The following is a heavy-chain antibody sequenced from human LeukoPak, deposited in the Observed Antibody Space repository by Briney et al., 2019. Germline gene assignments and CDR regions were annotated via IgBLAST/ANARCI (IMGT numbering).Heavy chain of an antibody. D-gene: IGHD6-13*01. CDR3: ARALSGRTPWYVWLDP. Sequence: ASVKVSCKASGYTFISYYMHWVRQAPGQGLEWMGIINPSGGSTTYAQKFQGRVTMTRDTSTNTVYMELSSLRSGDTAVYYCARALSGRTPWYVWLDPGGKGTRVTVPS. J-gene: IGHJ5*02. V-gene: IGHV1-46*01. CDR2: INPSGGST. CDR1: GYTFISYY.